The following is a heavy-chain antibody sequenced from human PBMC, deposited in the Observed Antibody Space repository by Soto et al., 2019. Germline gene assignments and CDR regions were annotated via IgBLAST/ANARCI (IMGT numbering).Heavy chain of an antibody. CDR1: GFTVSSNY. J-gene: IGHJ4*02. Sequence: EVQLVESEGGWVQPGGSLRLSCAASGFTVSSNYMSWVRQAPGKGLEWVSVIYSGGSTYYADSVKGRFTISRHNSKNTLYLQMNSLRAEDTAVYYCARGGYKGYDYGSPAGYYFDYWGQGTLVTVSS. D-gene: IGHD5-12*01. CDR3: ARGGYKGYDYGSPAGYYFDY. CDR2: IYSGGST. V-gene: IGHV3-53*04.